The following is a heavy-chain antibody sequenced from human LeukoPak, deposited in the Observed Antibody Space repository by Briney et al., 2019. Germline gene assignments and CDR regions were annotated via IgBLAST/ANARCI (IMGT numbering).Heavy chain of an antibody. CDR2: INPNTGGT. J-gene: IGHJ4*02. CDR1: GYTFTGYF. Sequence: ASVKVSCKASGYTFTGYFMHWVPQAPGQGLDWMGWINPNTGGTKYAQKFQGRVTMTRDTSIGTAYMELSTVTSDDTAVYFCARVHATGYFSLDLGYWGQGTLVTVSS. D-gene: IGHD3-9*01. CDR3: ARVHATGYFSLDLGY. V-gene: IGHV1-2*02.